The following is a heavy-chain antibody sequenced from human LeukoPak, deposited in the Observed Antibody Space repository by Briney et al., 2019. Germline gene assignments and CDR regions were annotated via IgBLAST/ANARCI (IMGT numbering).Heavy chain of an antibody. CDR3: ARERWHCRVNCYSVYYYALDA. CDR2: INPGNGDT. D-gene: IGHD2-15*01. Sequence: ASVKVSCKASGYTFTNYAMHWVRQAPGQRLEWLGWINPGNGDTKYSQNFQGRVTVTSDTSAATAYVELNSLTSEDTAVYYCARERWHCRVNCYSVYYYALDAWGQGTTVTVSS. CDR1: GYTFTNYA. J-gene: IGHJ6*02. V-gene: IGHV1-3*01.